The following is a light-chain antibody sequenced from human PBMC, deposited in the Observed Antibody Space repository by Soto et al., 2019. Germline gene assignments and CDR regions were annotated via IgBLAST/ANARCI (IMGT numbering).Light chain of an antibody. J-gene: IGKJ4*01. CDR1: QSVASNY. V-gene: IGKV3-20*01. CDR2: DAS. CDR3: HQYDSLPLT. Sequence: EIVLTQSPGTLSLSPGDRATLSCRASQSVASNYLGWYQQKPGQAPRVLIFDASIRATGIPDRFSASGSGSDFTLTISRLEPDDFAVYYCHQYDSLPLTFGGGTKVEI.